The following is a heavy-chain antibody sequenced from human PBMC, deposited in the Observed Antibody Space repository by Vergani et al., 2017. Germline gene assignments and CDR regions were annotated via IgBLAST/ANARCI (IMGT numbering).Heavy chain of an antibody. V-gene: IGHV3-30-3*01. J-gene: IGHJ6*02. CDR1: GFTFSSYA. Sequence: QVQLVESGGGVVQPGRSLRLSCAASGFTFSSYAMHRVRQAPGTGLEWVAVISYDGSNKYYADSVKGRFTISRDNSKNTLYLQMNSLRAEDTAVYYCARVRRENYYGMDVWGQGTTVTVSS. D-gene: IGHD1-26*01. CDR2: ISYDGSNK. CDR3: ARVRRENYYGMDV.